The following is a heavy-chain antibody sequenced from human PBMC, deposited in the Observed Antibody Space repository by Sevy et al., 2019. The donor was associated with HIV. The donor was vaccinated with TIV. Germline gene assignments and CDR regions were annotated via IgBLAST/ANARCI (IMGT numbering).Heavy chain of an antibody. CDR1: GGSISSYN. CDR3: ARHVDYYYQYMDV. J-gene: IGHJ6*03. V-gene: IGHV4-59*08. Sequence: SETLSLTCTVSGGSISSYNWNWIRQPPGKGLEWIGHIIYSGTTNYNPSLKSRVTISVDTSKNQFSLRLSAVTAADTAVYFCARHVDYYYQYMDVWGKGTTVTVSS. CDR2: IIYSGTT. D-gene: IGHD5-12*01.